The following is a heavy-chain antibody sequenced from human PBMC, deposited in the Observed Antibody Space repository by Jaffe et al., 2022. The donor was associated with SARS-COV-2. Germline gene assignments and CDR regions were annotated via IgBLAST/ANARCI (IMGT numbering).Heavy chain of an antibody. V-gene: IGHV3-48*02. CDR3: ARGGIAARPSRPYYFDY. D-gene: IGHD6-6*01. Sequence: EVQLVESGGGLVQPGGSLRLSCAASGFTFSSYSMNWVRQAPGKGLEWVSYISSSSSTIYYADSVKGRFTISRDNAKNSLYLQMNSLRDEDTAVYYCARGGIAARPSRPYYFDYWGQGTLVTVSS. CDR1: GFTFSSYS. CDR2: ISSSSSTI. J-gene: IGHJ4*02.